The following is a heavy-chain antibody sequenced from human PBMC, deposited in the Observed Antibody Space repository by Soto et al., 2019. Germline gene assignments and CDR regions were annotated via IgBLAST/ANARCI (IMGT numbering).Heavy chain of an antibody. D-gene: IGHD3-10*01. V-gene: IGHV1-8*01. CDR1: GYTFTNYD. Sequence: QVQLVQSGAEVKKPGASVKVSCKASGYTFTNYDINWVRQATGQGLEWLGWINPNSGSTDYAQRFQGRVTMTRNTSISTAYMELSSLRAEDTAVYYCARGQVGTHRYWGQGTLLTVSS. CDR3: ARGQVGTHRY. CDR2: INPNSGST. J-gene: IGHJ4*02.